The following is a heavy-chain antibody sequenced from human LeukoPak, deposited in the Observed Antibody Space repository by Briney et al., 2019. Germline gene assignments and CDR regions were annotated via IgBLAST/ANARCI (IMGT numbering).Heavy chain of an antibody. J-gene: IGHJ2*01. CDR1: GGSISSYY. CDR3: ASSSLTTVVTPRYFDL. D-gene: IGHD4-23*01. V-gene: IGHV4-59*08. CDR2: IYYSGST. Sequence: SETLSLTCIVSGGSISSYYWSWIRQPPGKGLEWIGYIYYSGSTNYNPSLKSRVTISVDTSKNQFSLKLSSVTAADTAVYYCASSSLTTVVTPRYFDLWGRGTLVTVSS.